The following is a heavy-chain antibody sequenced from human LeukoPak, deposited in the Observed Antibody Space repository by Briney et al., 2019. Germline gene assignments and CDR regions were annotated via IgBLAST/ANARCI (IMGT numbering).Heavy chain of an antibody. Sequence: PGGSLRLSCAASGFTFSSYSMNWVRQAPGKGLEWVSSISSSSSYIYYADSVKGRFTISRDNAKNSLYLQMNSLRAEDTAVYYCARGGMNYYGSGSPDYWGQGTLVTVSS. CDR3: ARGGMNYYGSGSPDY. CDR2: ISSSSSYI. D-gene: IGHD3-10*01. J-gene: IGHJ4*02. V-gene: IGHV3-21*01. CDR1: GFTFSSYS.